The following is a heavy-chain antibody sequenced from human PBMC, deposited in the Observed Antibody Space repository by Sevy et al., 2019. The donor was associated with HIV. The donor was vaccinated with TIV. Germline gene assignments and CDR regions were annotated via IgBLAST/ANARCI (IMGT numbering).Heavy chain of an antibody. V-gene: IGHV3-30-3*01. CDR2: ISYDGSNK. J-gene: IGHJ3*02. CDR1: GFTFSSYA. CDR3: ARDGDIVVVVASDWGAFDI. Sequence: GGSLRLSCAASGFTFSSYAMHWVRQAPGKGLEWVAVISYDGSNKYYADSVKGRFTISRDNSKNTLYLQMKSLRAEDTAVYYCARDGDIVVVVASDWGAFDIWGQGTMVTVSS. D-gene: IGHD2-15*01.